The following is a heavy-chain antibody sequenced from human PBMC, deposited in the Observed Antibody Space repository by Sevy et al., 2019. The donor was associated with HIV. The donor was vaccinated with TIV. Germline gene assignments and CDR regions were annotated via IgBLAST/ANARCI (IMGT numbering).Heavy chain of an antibody. CDR2: ISWNSVSL. D-gene: IGHD6-6*01. J-gene: IGHJ6*02. V-gene: IGHV3-9*01. Sequence: GGSLRLSCAASGFSFGDYAMHWVRQAPGKGIEWVSGISWNSVSLDYADSVKGRFTISIDNAKNSLFLQMNRLRSEDTALYYCAKDNRPATMSNSSYYYYYGMDVWGQGTTVTVSS. CDR3: AKDNRPATMSNSSYYYYYGMDV. CDR1: GFSFGDYA.